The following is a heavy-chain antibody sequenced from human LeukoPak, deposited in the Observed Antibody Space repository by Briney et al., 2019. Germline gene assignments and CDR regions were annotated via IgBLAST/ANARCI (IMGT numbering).Heavy chain of an antibody. V-gene: IGHV4-34*01. CDR3: ARDYYPLDSSGYYY. Sequence: SETLSLTCGVYGGSFNAYYWSWIRQPPGKGLEWIGEINHSGSTNHNPSLKSRVTISVDTSKNQFSLKLSSVTAADTAVYYCARDYYPLDSSGYYYWGQGTLVTVSS. J-gene: IGHJ4*02. CDR1: GGSFNAYY. CDR2: INHSGST. D-gene: IGHD3-22*01.